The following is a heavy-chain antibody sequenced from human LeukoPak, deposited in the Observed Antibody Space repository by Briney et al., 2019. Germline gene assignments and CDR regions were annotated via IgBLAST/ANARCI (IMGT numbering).Heavy chain of an antibody. CDR2: MYYSGTT. Sequence: PSETLSLTCAVSGGSISSSHWWSWVRQPPGKGLEWIGEMYYSGTTNYNPSLKSRVTISVDKSKNQFSLKLTSVTTADTAVYYCAVRRDGHSFFDYWGQGTLVTVSS. CDR3: AVRRDGHSFFDY. J-gene: IGHJ4*02. D-gene: IGHD5-24*01. V-gene: IGHV4-4*02. CDR1: GGSISSSHW.